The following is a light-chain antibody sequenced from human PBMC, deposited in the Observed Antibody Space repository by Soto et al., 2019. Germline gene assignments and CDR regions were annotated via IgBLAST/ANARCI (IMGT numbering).Light chain of an antibody. Sequence: QSALTQPASVSGSPGQSITISCTGTSSDVGGYNYVSWYQQYPGKAPKLMIYDVSTRPSGVSYRFSGSKSGNTASLTISGLRAEDEADYYCTSSTYTSTCVFGTGTKVTVL. V-gene: IGLV2-14*01. CDR2: DVS. CDR3: TSSTYTSTCV. J-gene: IGLJ1*01. CDR1: SSDVGGYNY.